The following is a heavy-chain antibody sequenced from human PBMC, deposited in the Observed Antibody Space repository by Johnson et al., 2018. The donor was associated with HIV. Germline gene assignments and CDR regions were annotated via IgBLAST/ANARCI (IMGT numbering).Heavy chain of an antibody. CDR2: IYSGGST. V-gene: IGHV3-66*01. D-gene: IGHD4-11*01. J-gene: IGHJ3*02. CDR3: VRDDGSNYEAFDI. Sequence: VQLVESGGGLVQPGGSLRLSCAASGFTVSSNYMSWVRQTPGKGLEWVSVIYSGGSTYYADSVKGRFTISRDNSKNTLYLQMNSLRAEDTAVYYCVRDDGSNYEAFDIWGQGTMVTVSS. CDR1: GFTVSSNY.